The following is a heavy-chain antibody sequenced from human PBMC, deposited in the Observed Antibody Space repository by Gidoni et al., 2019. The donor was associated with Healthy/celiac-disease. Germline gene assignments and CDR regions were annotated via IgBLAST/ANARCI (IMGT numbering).Heavy chain of an antibody. Sequence: TFTSYGISWVRQAPGQGLEWMGWISAYNGNTKYAQKLQGRVTMTTDTSTSTAYMELRSLISDDTAVYYCARDGVNYDSSGYYPFDYWGQGTLVTVSS. CDR1: TFTSYG. J-gene: IGHJ4*02. CDR2: ISAYNGNT. V-gene: IGHV1-18*01. D-gene: IGHD3-22*01. CDR3: ARDGVNYDSSGYYPFDY.